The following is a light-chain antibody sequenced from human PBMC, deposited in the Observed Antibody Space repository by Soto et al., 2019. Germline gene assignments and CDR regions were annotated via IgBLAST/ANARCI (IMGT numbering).Light chain of an antibody. CDR1: NSELGSYNL. CDR2: EGT. Sequence: QSALTQPASVSGSPVQSGTISWTGTNSELGSYNLVSWFQQHPGKGRKVMIYEGTKGPSGVSDRFSGSKSDNTASLTISGLQAEDEGDYYCCSYAGDYMFVFWTGTKLTVL. J-gene: IGLJ1*01. V-gene: IGLV2-23*01. CDR3: CSYAGDYMFV.